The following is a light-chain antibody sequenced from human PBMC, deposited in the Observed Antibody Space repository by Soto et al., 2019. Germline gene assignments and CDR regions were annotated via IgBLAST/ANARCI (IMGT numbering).Light chain of an antibody. Sequence: QSALTQPASVSGSPGQSITISCTGTSSDVGGYNYVSWYQQHPGKVPKLMIYDVSDRPSGVSNRFSGSKSGNTASLTISGLQAEDEADYSCSSYTSSSTVIFGGGTKLTVL. J-gene: IGLJ2*01. CDR1: SSDVGGYNY. CDR2: DVS. V-gene: IGLV2-14*03. CDR3: SSYTSSSTVI.